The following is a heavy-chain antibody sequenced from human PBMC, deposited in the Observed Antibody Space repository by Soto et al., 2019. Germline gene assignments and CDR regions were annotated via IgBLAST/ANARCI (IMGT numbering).Heavy chain of an antibody. D-gene: IGHD3-22*01. V-gene: IGHV3-53*01. CDR1: GFTVSSNY. CDR3: ARIEYYYDSSGLAHDAFDI. Sequence: GGSLRLSCAASGFTVSSNYMSWVRQAPGKGLEWVSVIYSGGSTYYADSVKGRFTISRDNSKNTLYLQMNSLRAEDTAVYYCARIEYYYDSSGLAHDAFDICGQGTIVTVSS. J-gene: IGHJ3*02. CDR2: IYSGGST.